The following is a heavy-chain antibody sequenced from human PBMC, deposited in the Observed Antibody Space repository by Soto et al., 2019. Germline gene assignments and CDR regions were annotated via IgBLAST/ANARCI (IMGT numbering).Heavy chain of an antibody. CDR1: GFTVGDYA. CDR2: ISWNSETI. V-gene: IGHV3-9*01. J-gene: IGHJ4*02. Sequence: GGSLRLSCAASGFTVGDYAMHWVRQAPGKGLEWVSGISWNSETIDYADSVKGRFTISRDNAKSSLFLQMNSLRPDDTALYYCAKDMKWGGMTTIHYFDSWGQGTLGTLSS. CDR3: AKDMKWGGMTTIHYFDS. D-gene: IGHD4-17*01.